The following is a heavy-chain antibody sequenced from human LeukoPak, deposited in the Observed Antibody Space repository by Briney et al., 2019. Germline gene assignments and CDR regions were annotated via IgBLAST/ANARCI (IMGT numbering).Heavy chain of an antibody. J-gene: IGHJ6*03. CDR1: GFTFSSYA. CDR2: ISGSGGST. CDR3: AKYYGSGSYGYYYYMDV. V-gene: IGHV3-23*01. D-gene: IGHD3-10*01. Sequence: GGSLRLSCAASGFTFSSYAMSWVRQAPGKGLEWVSAISGSGGSTYYADSVKGRFTISRDNSKNTLYLQINSLRAEDTAVYYCAKYYGSGSYGYYYYMDVWGKGTTVTVSS.